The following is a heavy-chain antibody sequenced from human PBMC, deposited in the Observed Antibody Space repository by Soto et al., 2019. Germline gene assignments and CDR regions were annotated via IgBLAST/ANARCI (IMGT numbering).Heavy chain of an antibody. D-gene: IGHD3-9*01. CDR1: GFTFGDYA. V-gene: IGHV3-49*04. CDR2: IRSKAYGGTT. CDR3: TRDSTYYDLLTGYYRGPFYFDY. Sequence: EVQLVESGGGLVQPGRSLRLSCTASGFTFGDYAMSWVRQAPGKGLEWVGFIRSKAYGGTTEYAASVKGRFTISRDDSKGIAYLQMNSLKTEDTAVYYCTRDSTYYDLLTGYYRGPFYFDYWGQGTLVTVSS. J-gene: IGHJ4*02.